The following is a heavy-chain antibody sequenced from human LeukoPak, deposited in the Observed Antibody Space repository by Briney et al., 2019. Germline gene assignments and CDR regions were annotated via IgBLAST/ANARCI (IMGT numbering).Heavy chain of an antibody. J-gene: IGHJ3*02. CDR2: TRNKANSYTT. CDR3: ASYSSSWYRGGWGAFDI. D-gene: IGHD6-13*01. Sequence: GGSLRLSCAASGFTFSDHYMDWVRQAPGKGLEWVGRTRNKANSYTTEYAASVKGRFTISRDDSKNSLYLQMNSLKTEDTAVYYCASYSSSWYRGGWGAFDIWGQGTMVTVSS. V-gene: IGHV3-72*01. CDR1: GFTFSDHY.